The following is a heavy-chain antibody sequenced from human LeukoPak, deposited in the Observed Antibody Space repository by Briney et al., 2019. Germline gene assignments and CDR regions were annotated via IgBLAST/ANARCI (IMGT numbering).Heavy chain of an antibody. Sequence: GRSLRLSCAASGFTFRTYGMNWVRQAPGKGLEWVAVIWSDGSNKYHADSVKGRFTISRDNSKNTLYLQMNSLRAEDTAVYYCARGASIAAAGTGEKSNWFDPWGQGTLVTVSS. J-gene: IGHJ5*02. CDR3: ARGASIAAAGTGEKSNWFDP. CDR2: IWSDGSNK. CDR1: GFTFRTYG. D-gene: IGHD6-13*01. V-gene: IGHV3-33*08.